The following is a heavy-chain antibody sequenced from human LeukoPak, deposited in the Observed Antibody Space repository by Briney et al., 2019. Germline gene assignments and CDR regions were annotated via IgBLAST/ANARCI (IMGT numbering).Heavy chain of an antibody. V-gene: IGHV3-33*08. D-gene: IGHD2-2*01. CDR2: IWYDGSYK. Sequence: GGSLRLSCVASGFTFSSYSMNWVRQAPGKGLEWVAVIWYDGSYKYYADSVKGRFTISRDNSNSTLYLQMNSLRAEDTAVYYCARDKSTSCYYFDYWGQGALVTVSS. J-gene: IGHJ4*02. CDR1: GFTFSSYS. CDR3: ARDKSTSCYYFDY.